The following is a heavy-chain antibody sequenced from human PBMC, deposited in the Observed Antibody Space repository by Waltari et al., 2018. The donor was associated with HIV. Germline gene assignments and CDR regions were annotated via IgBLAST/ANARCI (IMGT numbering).Heavy chain of an antibody. CDR3: AGIVHRASYSMDV. CDR2: INPSGGT. D-gene: IGHD2-21*01. J-gene: IGHJ6*02. CDR1: GGSLGTSY. V-gene: IGHV4-34*02. Sequence: QVQLQQWGAGLLKPSETLSVTCTVSGGSLGTSYWNWVRHFPGKGLEWIGEINPSGGTTYKPSLKGRCTISRDWSKNLFSLKLTSVTAADTALYYCAGIVHRASYSMDVWGQGTTVTVSS.